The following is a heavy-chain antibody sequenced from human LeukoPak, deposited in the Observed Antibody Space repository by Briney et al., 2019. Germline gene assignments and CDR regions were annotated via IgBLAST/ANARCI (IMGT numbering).Heavy chain of an antibody. V-gene: IGHV4-39*01. CDR1: GCSISSSSYY. J-gene: IGHJ4*02. Sequence: SETLSLTCTVSGCSISSSSYYWGWIRPPPGKGLEWIGRMYYSRSTYYNPSLKSRVTISVDTTKNQLSLKLSSVTAAVTAGYYCARSVYSTNADFWGQRTLVTVSS. CDR2: MYYSRST. D-gene: IGHD6-13*01. CDR3: ARSVYSTNADF.